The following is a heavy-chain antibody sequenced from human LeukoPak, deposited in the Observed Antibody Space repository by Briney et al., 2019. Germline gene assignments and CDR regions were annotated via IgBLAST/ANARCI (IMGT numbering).Heavy chain of an antibody. CDR1: GSTFSNYW. CDR2: IKEDGSEK. V-gene: IGHV3-7*01. CDR3: TRDNRYYY. Sequence: QAGGSLRLSCAASGSTFSNYWMSWVRQAPGKGLEWVANIKEDGSEKYYEDSVKGRFTISRDNAKNLVYLQMNSLRAEDTAVYYCTRDNRYYYWGQGTVVTVSS. D-gene: IGHD2-21*01. J-gene: IGHJ4*02.